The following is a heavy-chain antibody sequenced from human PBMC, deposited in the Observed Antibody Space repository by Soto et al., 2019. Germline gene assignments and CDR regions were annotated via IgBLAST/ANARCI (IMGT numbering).Heavy chain of an antibody. Sequence: ASVKVSCKASGYTFTGYYMHWVRQAPGQGLEWMGWINPNSGGTNYAQKFQGWVTMTRDTSISTASMDLSRLRSDDPAVYYCARDCGACGRDFLYGMDVWGQGTTVTVSS. D-gene: IGHD2-21*01. CDR3: ARDCGACGRDFLYGMDV. J-gene: IGHJ6*02. V-gene: IGHV1-2*04. CDR2: INPNSGGT. CDR1: GYTFTGYY.